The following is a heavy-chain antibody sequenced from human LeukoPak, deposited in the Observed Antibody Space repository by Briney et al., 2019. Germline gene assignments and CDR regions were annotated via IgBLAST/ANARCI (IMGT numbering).Heavy chain of an antibody. CDR3: AREAPSTWYNWLDP. Sequence: SETLSLTCAVYGGSFSGYYWSWIRQAPGKGLEWIGYSHYSGNTYYNPSLKSRVTISVDRSKNQFSLKLTSVTAADTAIYYCAREAPSTWYNWLDPWGQGTLVTVSS. CDR1: GGSFSGYY. CDR2: SHYSGNT. D-gene: IGHD6-13*01. V-gene: IGHV4-34*01. J-gene: IGHJ5*02.